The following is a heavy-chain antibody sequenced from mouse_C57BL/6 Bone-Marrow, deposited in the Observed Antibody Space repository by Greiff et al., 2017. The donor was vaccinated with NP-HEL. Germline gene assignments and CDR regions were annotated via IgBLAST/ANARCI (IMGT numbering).Heavy chain of an antibody. CDR3: ARSKRSYFDY. Sequence: EVKLLESGPGLVKPSQSLSLTCSVTGYSITSGYYWNWIRKFPGNKLEWMGYISYDGSNNYNPSLKNRISITRDTSKNQFFLKLNSVTTEDTATYYCARSKRSYFDYWGQGTTLTVSS. CDR1: GYSITSGYY. J-gene: IGHJ2*01. CDR2: ISYDGSN. V-gene: IGHV3-6*01. D-gene: IGHD2-5*01.